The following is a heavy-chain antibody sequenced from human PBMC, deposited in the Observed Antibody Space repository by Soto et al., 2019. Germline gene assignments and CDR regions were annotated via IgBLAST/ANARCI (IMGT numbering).Heavy chain of an antibody. V-gene: IGHV4-34*01. D-gene: IGHD3-10*01. CDR1: GGSFSGYY. CDR2: INHSGST. CDR3: ASKQGSIFVYYT. J-gene: IGHJ4*02. Sequence: SETLSLTCAVYGGSFSGYYWSWIRQPPGKGLEWIGEINHSGSTNYNPSLKSRVTISVDTSKNQFSLKLSSVTAADTAVYYCASKQGSIFVYYTWGQGTLVTVSS.